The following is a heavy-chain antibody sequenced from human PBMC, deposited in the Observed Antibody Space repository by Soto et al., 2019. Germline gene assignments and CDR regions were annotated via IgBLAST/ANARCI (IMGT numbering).Heavy chain of an antibody. J-gene: IGHJ4*02. V-gene: IGHV3-72*01. D-gene: IGHD1-20*01. CDR3: IRPLNGTTRGFDY. CDR2: SRNKANRYTT. Sequence: EVQLVESGGGLVQPGGSLRLSCAVSGFTFSDHYMDWVRQAPGKGLEWVGRSRNKANRYTTEYAASSKGRFTNSRDDSENSLYLQMDSLKSEDTAVYFCIRPLNGTTRGFDYWGQGTLVTVSS. CDR1: GFTFSDHY.